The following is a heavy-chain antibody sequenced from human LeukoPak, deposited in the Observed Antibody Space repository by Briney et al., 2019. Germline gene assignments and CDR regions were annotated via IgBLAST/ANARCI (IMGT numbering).Heavy chain of an antibody. CDR2: INPNSGGT. D-gene: IGHD3-10*01. V-gene: IGHV1-2*02. CDR3: ARGITMVRGVIMPDFDY. Sequence: ASVKVSCKASGGTFSSYAISWVRQAPGQGLEWMGWINPNSGGTNYAQKFQGRVTMTRDTSISTAYMELSRLRSDDTAVYYCARGITMVRGVIMPDFDYWGQGTLVTVSS. CDR1: GGTFSSYA. J-gene: IGHJ4*02.